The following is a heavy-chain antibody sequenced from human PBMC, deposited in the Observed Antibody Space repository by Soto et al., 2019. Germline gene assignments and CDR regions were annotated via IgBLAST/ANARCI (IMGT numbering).Heavy chain of an antibody. Sequence: ASVKVSCKASGYTFTSYGISWVRQAPGQGLEWMGWISAYNGNTNYAQKLQGRVTMTTDTSTSTAYMELRSLRSDDTAVYYCARVRGTWDIVATIDYWGQGTLVPVSS. J-gene: IGHJ4*02. V-gene: IGHV1-18*01. CDR2: ISAYNGNT. D-gene: IGHD5-12*01. CDR3: ARVRGTWDIVATIDY. CDR1: GYTFTSYG.